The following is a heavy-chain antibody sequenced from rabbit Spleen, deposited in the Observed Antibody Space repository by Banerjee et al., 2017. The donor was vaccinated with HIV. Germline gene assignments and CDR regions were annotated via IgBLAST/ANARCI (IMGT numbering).Heavy chain of an antibody. V-gene: IGHV1S40*01. CDR2: IYPDYGST. CDR3: ARYGSSSGYPDWLDL. D-gene: IGHD1-1*01. Sequence: QSLEESGGGLVKPGASLTLTCKASGFSFSGSDHMCWVRQAPGKGLEWIAYIYPDYGSTDYASWVNGRFTISLDNAQNTVFLQMTSLTAADTATYFCARYGSSSGYPDWLDLWGPGTLVTVS. J-gene: IGHJ5*01. CDR1: GFSFSGSDH.